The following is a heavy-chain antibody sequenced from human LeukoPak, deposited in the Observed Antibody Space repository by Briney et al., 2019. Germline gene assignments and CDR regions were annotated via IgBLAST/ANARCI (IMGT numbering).Heavy chain of an antibody. CDR3: ARRDSSIAASYYFDY. D-gene: IGHD6-6*01. CDR1: GFIFSSYG. CDR2: IRYDGSKK. J-gene: IGHJ4*02. Sequence: GGSLRLSCAASGFIFSSYGMHWVRQAPGKGLEWVAFIRYDGSKKYYADSVKGRFTISRDNAKNTLYLQMNSLRAEDTAVYYCARRDSSIAASYYFDYWGQGTLVTVSS. V-gene: IGHV3-30*02.